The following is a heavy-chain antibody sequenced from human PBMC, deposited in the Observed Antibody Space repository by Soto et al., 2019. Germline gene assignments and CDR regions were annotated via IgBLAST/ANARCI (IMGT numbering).Heavy chain of an antibody. CDR2: IWYDGSNK. Sequence: QVQLVESGGGVVQPGRSLRLSCAASGFTFSSYGMHWVRQAPGKGLEWVAVIWYDGSNKYYADSVKGRFTISRDNSKNTLYLQMTSLRAEDTAVYYCAGDQAGEWGHFDYWGQGTLVTVSS. V-gene: IGHV3-33*01. CDR1: GFTFSSYG. D-gene: IGHD3-10*01. J-gene: IGHJ4*02. CDR3: AGDQAGEWGHFDY.